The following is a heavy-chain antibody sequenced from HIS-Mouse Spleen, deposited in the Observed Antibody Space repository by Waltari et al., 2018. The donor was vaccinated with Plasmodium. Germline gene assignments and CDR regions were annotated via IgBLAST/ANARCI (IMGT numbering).Heavy chain of an antibody. CDR1: GYSFTSYW. CDR2: IYPGDSDT. V-gene: IGHV5-51*03. Sequence: EVQLVQSGAEVKKPGESLKISCTGSGYSFTSYWIGWVRQLPGKGLEWMGIIYPGDSDTRYSPSFQGQVTISADKSISTAYLQWSSLKASDTAMYYCAGAPGYSSSWYGGADAFDIWGQGTMVTVSS. D-gene: IGHD6-13*01. CDR3: AGAPGYSSSWYGGADAFDI. J-gene: IGHJ3*02.